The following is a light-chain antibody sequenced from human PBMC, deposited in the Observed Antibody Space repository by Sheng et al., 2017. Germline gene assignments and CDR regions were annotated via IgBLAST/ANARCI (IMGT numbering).Light chain of an antibody. Sequence: EIVMTQSPATLSVSPGERATLSCRASQSVSSNLAWYQQKPGQAPRLLIYGASTRGHVVSQPGSVAVGLGQSSLSPSAACSLKILLVYYCQQYNNWPPYSFGRGDQAGDQT. J-gene: IGKJ2*03. V-gene: IGKV3-15*01. CDR1: QSVSSN. CDR2: GAS. CDR3: QQYNNWPPYS.